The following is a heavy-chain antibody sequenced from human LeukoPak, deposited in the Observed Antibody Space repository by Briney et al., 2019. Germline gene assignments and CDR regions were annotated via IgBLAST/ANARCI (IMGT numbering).Heavy chain of an antibody. CDR1: GYTLTGYY. CDR2: INPNSGGT. D-gene: IGHD3-22*01. V-gene: IGHV1-2*02. J-gene: IGHJ4*02. CDR3: ARSQTYYYDSSGYFYFDY. Sequence: ASVKVSCKASGYTLTGYYMHWVRQAPGQGLEWMGWINPNSGGTNYAQKFQGRVTMTRDTSISTAYMELSRLRSDDTAVYYCARSQTYYYDSSGYFYFDYWGQGTLVTVSS.